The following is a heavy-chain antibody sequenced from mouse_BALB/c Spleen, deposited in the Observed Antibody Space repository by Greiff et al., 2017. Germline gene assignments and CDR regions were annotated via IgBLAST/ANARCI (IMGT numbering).Heavy chain of an antibody. CDR3: ARTKFAYAMDY. CDR1: GFTFSSFG. CDR2: ISSASSTI. V-gene: IGHV5-17*02. J-gene: IGHJ4*01. Sequence: EVKLVESGGGLVQPGGSLKLSCAASGFTFSSFGMHWVRQAPEKGLEWVAYISSASSTIYYADTVKGRFTISRDNPKNTLFLQMTSLRSEDTAMFYCARTKFAYAMDYWGQGTSVTVSS.